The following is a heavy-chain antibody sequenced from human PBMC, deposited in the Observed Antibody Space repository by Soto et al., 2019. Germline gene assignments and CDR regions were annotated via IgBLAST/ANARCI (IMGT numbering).Heavy chain of an antibody. CDR2: ISWNSGSI. CDR3: AKDMGPTVKAVAGH. D-gene: IGHD6-19*01. J-gene: IGHJ4*02. V-gene: IGHV3-9*01. Sequence: SLRLSCAASGFTFDDYAMHWVRQAPGKGLEWVSGISWNSGSIGYADSVKGRFTISRDNAKNSLYLQMNSLRAEDTALYYCAKDMGPTVKAVAGHWGQGTLVTVSS. CDR1: GFTFDDYA.